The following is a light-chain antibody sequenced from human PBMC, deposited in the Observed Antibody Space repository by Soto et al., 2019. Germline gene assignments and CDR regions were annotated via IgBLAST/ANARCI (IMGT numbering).Light chain of an antibody. V-gene: IGKV3-20*01. CDR3: QQYGSSPC. Sequence: VMTPSPATLSVSPVESTTLSCRASQSVSSNLAWYQKKPGQAPRLLIYGASSRASGIPDRFSGSGSGTDFTLTISRLEPEDFAVYYCQQYGSSPCFGQ. CDR2: GAS. CDR1: QSVSSN. J-gene: IGKJ5*01.